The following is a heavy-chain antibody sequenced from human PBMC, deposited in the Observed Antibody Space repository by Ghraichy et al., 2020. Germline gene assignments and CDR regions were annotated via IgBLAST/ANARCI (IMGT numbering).Heavy chain of an antibody. J-gene: IGHJ6*03. V-gene: IGHV3-23*01. D-gene: IGHD4-17*01. CDR3: ANGIATVTTFHYYYYYMDV. CDR2: ISGSGGST. CDR1: GFTFSSYA. Sequence: GGSLRLSCAASGFTFSSYAMSWVRQAPGKGLEWVSAISGSGGSTYYADSVKGRFTISRDNSKNTLYLQMNSLRAEDTAVYYCANGIATVTTFHYYYYYMDVWGKGTTVTVSS.